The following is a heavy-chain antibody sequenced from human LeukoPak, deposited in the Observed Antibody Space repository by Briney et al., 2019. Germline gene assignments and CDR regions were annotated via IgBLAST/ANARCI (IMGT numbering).Heavy chain of an antibody. V-gene: IGHV1-18*01. J-gene: IGHJ6*03. CDR2: ISAYNGNT. CDR1: GYTFTSYG. CDR3: ARDRANSGYERWDYYYYMDV. D-gene: IGHD5-12*01. Sequence: ASVKVSCKASGYTFTSYGISWVRQAPGQGLEWMGWISAYNGNTNYAQKLQSRVTMTTDTSTSTAYMELRSLRSDDTAVYYCARDRANSGYERWDYYYYMDVWGKGTTVTVSS.